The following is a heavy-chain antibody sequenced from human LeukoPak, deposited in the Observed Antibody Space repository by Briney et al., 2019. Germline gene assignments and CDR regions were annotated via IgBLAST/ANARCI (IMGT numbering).Heavy chain of an antibody. D-gene: IGHD2-2*01. CDR2: IYYTGTT. V-gene: IGHV4-59*11. CDR3: ARFSWGCSTASCYLTN. CDR1: GGSLSGHY. Sequence: SETLSLTCTVGGGSLSGHYWGWIRQPPGKGLELVGHIYYTGTTFYNPSLNSRITITLDTSRNQFSLRLTSVIAADTAVYYCARFSWGCSTASCYLTNWGQGTLVTVSS. J-gene: IGHJ4*02.